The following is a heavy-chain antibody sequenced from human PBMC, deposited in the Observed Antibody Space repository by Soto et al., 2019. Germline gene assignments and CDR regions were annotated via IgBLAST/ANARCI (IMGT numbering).Heavy chain of an antibody. D-gene: IGHD1-26*01. CDR3: ARGVGATMGDYRYRGAFDI. J-gene: IGHJ3*02. Sequence: GESLKISCAASGFTFSDHYMDWVRQAPGKGLEWVGRTRNKANSYTTEYAASVKGRFTISRDDSKNSLYLQMNSLKTEDTAVYYCARGVGATMGDYRYRGAFDIWGQGTMVTVSS. CDR2: TRNKANSYTT. CDR1: GFTFSDHY. V-gene: IGHV3-72*01.